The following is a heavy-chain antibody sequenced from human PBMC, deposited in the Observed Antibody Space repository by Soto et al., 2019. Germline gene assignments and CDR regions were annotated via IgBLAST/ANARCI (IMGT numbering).Heavy chain of an antibody. CDR1: GFTFSSYW. V-gene: IGHV3-7*01. D-gene: IGHD6-13*01. J-gene: IGHJ6*02. CDR2: IKQDGSEK. CDR3: ARDLSSSSWYGRNYYYYYGMDV. Sequence: QTGGSLRLSCAASGFTFSSYWMSWVRQAPGKGLEWVANIKQDGSEKYYVDSVKGRFTISRDNAKNSLYLQMNSLRAEDTAVYYCARDLSSSSWYGRNYYYYYGMDVWGQGTTVTVSS.